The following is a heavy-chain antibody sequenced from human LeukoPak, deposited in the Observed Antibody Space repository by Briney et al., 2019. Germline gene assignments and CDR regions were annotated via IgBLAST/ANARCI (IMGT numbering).Heavy chain of an antibody. J-gene: IGHJ4*02. CDR3: TRDLLGSGSYTFDY. Sequence: GRSLRLSCAASGFTFTSYAMYWIRQAPGKGLEWVAAISYDGNKKYYADSVKGRLTISRDNSKNTLYLQMSSLRAEDTAIYYCTRDLLGSGSYTFDYWGQGTLVTVSS. V-gene: IGHV3-30-3*01. D-gene: IGHD3-10*01. CDR2: ISYDGNKK. CDR1: GFTFTSYA.